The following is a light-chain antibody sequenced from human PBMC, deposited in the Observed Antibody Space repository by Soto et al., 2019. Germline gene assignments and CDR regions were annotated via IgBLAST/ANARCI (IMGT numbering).Light chain of an antibody. CDR2: QAS. J-gene: IGKJ1*01. CDR1: QSISTW. V-gene: IGKV1-5*03. Sequence: DIQMTRSPSTPSASVGDRVTITCRASQSISTWLAWYQQKPGQAPKVLIYQASSLQSGVPSRFSGSGSGTEFTLTISSLQTDDSATYYCQHCGASWTFAQGTKVEIK. CDR3: QHCGASWT.